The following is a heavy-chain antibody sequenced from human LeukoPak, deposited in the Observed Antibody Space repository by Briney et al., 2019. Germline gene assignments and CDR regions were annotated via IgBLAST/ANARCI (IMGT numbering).Heavy chain of an antibody. D-gene: IGHD3-10*01. V-gene: IGHV3-23*01. CDR2: ISDSGEDT. Sequence: GGSLRLSCAASGFTFTSYAMSWVRQAPEKGLEWVLTISDSGEDTYYTDSVQGRFTLSRDTSKSTLYLQMNSLRVEDTAVYYCAKDYGAMWSGEYLAYWGQGTLVTVSS. J-gene: IGHJ4*02. CDR1: GFTFTSYA. CDR3: AKDYGAMWSGEYLAY.